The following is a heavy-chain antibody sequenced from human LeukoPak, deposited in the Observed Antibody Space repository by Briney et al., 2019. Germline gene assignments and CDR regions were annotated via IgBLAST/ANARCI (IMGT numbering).Heavy chain of an antibody. CDR1: GLTFNHFA. CDR2: IRYDGSNK. D-gene: IGHD2-15*01. V-gene: IGHV3-30*02. J-gene: IGHJ6*03. Sequence: GRSLTLSCAASGLTFNHFAMHWLRQAPGKGLEWVAFIRYDGSNKYYADSVKGRFTIHRENSKNTLYLKMNSQRAEDTAVYYCAKDWYCSGGSCYSSYMDVGGKGTTVTVS. CDR3: AKDWYCSGGSCYSSYMDV.